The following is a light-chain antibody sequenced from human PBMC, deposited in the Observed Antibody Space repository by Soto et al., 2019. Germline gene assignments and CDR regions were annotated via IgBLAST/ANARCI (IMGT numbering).Light chain of an antibody. V-gene: IGKV1-33*01. J-gene: IGKJ3*01. CDR2: DAS. CDR3: QKCDYLPI. CDR1: HDITSY. Sequence: DIQMTQSPSSLSASVGDRVSITCQASHDITSYLNWYQHKPGKAPKLLIYDASILEAGVPSRFGGSGSGTDFTFTVSSLQPEDVATYYCQKCDYLPIFGPGTKVDIK.